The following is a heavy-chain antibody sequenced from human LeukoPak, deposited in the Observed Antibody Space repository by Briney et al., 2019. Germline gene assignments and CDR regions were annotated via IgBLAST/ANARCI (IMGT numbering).Heavy chain of an antibody. Sequence: PGGSLRLSCAASGLTFSTQAMSWVRQAPGKGLEWVASINHNGNVNYYVDSVKGRFTISRDNAKNSLYLQMSNLRAEDTAVYFCARGGGLDVWGQGATVTVSS. D-gene: IGHD3-16*01. V-gene: IGHV3-7*03. CDR1: GLTFSTQA. J-gene: IGHJ6*02. CDR2: INHNGNVN. CDR3: ARGGGLDV.